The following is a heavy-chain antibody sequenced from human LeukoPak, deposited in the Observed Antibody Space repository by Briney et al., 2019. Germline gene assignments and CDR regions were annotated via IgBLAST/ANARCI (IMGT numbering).Heavy chain of an antibody. CDR2: ISSSGSTI. V-gene: IGHV3-48*03. D-gene: IGHD3-9*01. CDR3: ARATTYDILTGYSDY. J-gene: IGHJ4*02. CDR1: GFTFSSYE. Sequence: GGSLRLSCAASGFTFSSYEMNWVRQAPGKGLEWVSYISSSGSTIYYADSVKGRFTISRDNAKKSLYLQMNSLRAEDTAVYYCARATTYDILTGYSDYWGQGTLVTVSS.